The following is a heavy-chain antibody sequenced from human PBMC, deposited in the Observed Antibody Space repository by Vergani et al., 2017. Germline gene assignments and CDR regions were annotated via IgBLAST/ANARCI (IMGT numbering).Heavy chain of an antibody. D-gene: IGHD3-10*01. CDR3: TTAWGLYYLHGEYFQY. CDR1: GFTFDTYT. Sequence: EVQLLESGGGLVQPGGSRRLSCAGAGFTFDTYTMAYVRQAPGKGLEWVATISSGGGDIFYAVSVKGRFTISRDNSKNTLFLQMNSLKDEDTAVYYCTTAWGLYYLHGEYFQYWGRGTLVSVSS. J-gene: IGHJ1*01. CDR2: ISSGGGDI. V-gene: IGHV3-23*01.